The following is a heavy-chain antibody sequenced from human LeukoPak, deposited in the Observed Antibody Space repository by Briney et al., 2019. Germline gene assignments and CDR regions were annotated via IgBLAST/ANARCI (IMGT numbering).Heavy chain of an antibody. CDR1: GFTVSNYD. CDR2: VTTAGDT. J-gene: IGHJ2*01. Sequence: GGSLRLSCAASGFTVSNYDMHWVRQAAGKGLEWVSVVTTAGDTYYSGSVKGRFTISRENAKNSVYLQMNSLRAEDTAVYYCAREAVIGEKYFDLWGRGTLVTVSS. V-gene: IGHV3-13*04. CDR3: AREAVIGEKYFDL. D-gene: IGHD2-21*01.